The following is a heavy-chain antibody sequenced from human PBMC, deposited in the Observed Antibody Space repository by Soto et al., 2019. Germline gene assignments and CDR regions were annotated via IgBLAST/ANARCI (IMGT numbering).Heavy chain of an antibody. J-gene: IGHJ4*02. Sequence: EVQLLESGGGLVQPGGSLRLSCAASGFTFSSYAMSWVRQDPGKGMEWVSAISGSGGRTYYADSEKGRFTISRDNSKNTLYLQMNILRAEDTAVYHCAKDKLYSGYYFNFFDYWCQGTLVTVSS. CDR3: AKDKLYSGYYFNFFDY. D-gene: IGHD5-12*01. CDR2: ISGSGGRT. V-gene: IGHV3-23*01. CDR1: GFTFSSYA.